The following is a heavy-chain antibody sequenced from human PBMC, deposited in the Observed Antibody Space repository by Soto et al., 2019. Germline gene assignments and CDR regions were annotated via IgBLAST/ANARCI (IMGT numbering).Heavy chain of an antibody. Sequence: EVQLVESGGGLVQPGGSLRLSCAASGFTFSSYDMHWVRQATXXGLXXVSAXGTAGDTYYPGSVKGRFTISRENAXXXXXXXXXXXXXXXXXXXXXXXXXXXXXXXXXXXXXYMDVWGKGTTVTVSS. CDR2: XGTAGDT. V-gene: IGHV3-13*01. J-gene: IGHJ6*03. CDR1: GFTFSSYD. CDR3: XXXXXXXXXXXXXXXXYMDV.